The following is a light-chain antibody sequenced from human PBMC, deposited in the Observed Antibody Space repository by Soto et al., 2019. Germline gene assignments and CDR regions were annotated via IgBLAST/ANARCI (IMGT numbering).Light chain of an antibody. Sequence: QSVLTQPPSVSGAPGQRVTISCTGSRSNIGGGYDVHWYQQLPGAAPKLLIFANTKRPSGVPDRFSGSKSGTSASLAITGLQAEDEADYFCQSYDSGLGGYVFGTGTKVTVL. CDR2: ANT. V-gene: IGLV1-40*01. J-gene: IGLJ1*01. CDR1: RSNIGGGYD. CDR3: QSYDSGLGGYV.